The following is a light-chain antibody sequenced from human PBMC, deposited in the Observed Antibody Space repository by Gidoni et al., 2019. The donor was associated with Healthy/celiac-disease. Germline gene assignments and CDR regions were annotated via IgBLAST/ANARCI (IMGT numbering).Light chain of an antibody. J-gene: IGLJ2*01. CDR1: KLGDKY. CDR3: QAWDSSTVV. Sequence: SYELTQPPSVSVSPGQTASIPCSGDKLGDKYACWYQQKPGQSPVLVIYQDSKRPSGIPERFSGSNSGNTATLTISGTQAMDEADYHCQAWDSSTVVFGGGTKLTVL. CDR2: QDS. V-gene: IGLV3-1*01.